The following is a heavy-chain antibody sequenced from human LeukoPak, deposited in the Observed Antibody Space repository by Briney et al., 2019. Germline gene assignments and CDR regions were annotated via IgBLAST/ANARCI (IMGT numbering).Heavy chain of an antibody. D-gene: IGHD2-2*02. Sequence: PGGSLRLSCAASGFTFSSYAMSWVRQAPGKGLEWGSGISGSGGSTYYADSVKGRFTISRDNSKNTLYLQMNSLRAEDTAVYYCAKRYCSGTSCYTHFEYWGQGTLVTVSS. CDR2: ISGSGGST. J-gene: IGHJ4*02. CDR1: GFTFSSYA. V-gene: IGHV3-23*01. CDR3: AKRYCSGTSCYTHFEY.